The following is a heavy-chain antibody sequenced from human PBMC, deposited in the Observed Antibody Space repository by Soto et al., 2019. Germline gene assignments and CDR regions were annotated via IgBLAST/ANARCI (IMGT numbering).Heavy chain of an antibody. V-gene: IGHV3-72*01. Sequence: GGSLRLSCAASGFTFSDHYMDWVRQAPGKGLEWVGRIRNKAKSYTSAYAASVKGRLTFSRDDSKNSVYLQMNNLKIDDTAVYYCTRVTKAGTTFFDSWGQGILVTAPQ. D-gene: IGHD6-19*01. J-gene: IGHJ4*02. CDR2: IRNKAKSYTS. CDR1: GFTFSDHY. CDR3: TRVTKAGTTFFDS.